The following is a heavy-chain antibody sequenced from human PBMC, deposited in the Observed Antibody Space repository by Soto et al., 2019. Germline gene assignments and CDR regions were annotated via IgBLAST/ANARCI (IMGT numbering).Heavy chain of an antibody. CDR1: GGTFSSYT. CDR3: ASAGYYDSSGFPMDV. D-gene: IGHD3-22*01. CDR2: IIPILGIA. V-gene: IGHV1-69*02. J-gene: IGHJ6*02. Sequence: SVKVSFKASGGTFSSYTISWVRQAPGQGLEWMGRIIPILGIANYAQKFQGRVTITADKSTSTAYMELSSLRSEDTAVYYCASAGYYDSSGFPMDVWGQGTTVTVSS.